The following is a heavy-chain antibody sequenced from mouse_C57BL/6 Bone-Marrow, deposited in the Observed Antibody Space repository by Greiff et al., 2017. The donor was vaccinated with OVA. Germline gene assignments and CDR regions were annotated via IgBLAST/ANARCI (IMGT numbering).Heavy chain of an antibody. CDR2: IYPGDGDT. D-gene: IGHD1-2*01. J-gene: IGHJ1*03. V-gene: IGHV1-82*01. CDR1: GYAFSNSW. Sequence: QVQLQQSGPELVKPGASVKISCKASGYAFSNSWMNWVKQRPGKGLEWIGRIYPGDGDTNYNGKFKGKATLTADKSSNTAYMQLSSLTSEDSAVYFCARRVLRPYLYFDVWGTGTTVTVSS. CDR3: ARRVLRPYLYFDV.